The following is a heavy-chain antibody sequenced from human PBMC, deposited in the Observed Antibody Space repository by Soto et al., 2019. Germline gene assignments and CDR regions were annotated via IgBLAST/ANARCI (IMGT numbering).Heavy chain of an antibody. J-gene: IGHJ4*02. CDR1: GLTFRDAW. D-gene: IGHD2-15*01. Sequence: EVQLVESGGGLVKPGGSIRLSCVVSGLTFRDAWVNWVRQAPGEGLEWVGRIRGTTNGGTTDYAAPVKGRFTISRDDSKNTVYLQSNSLKVEDTAIYHCTTDLKWSGCDYWGQGTLVSVSS. CDR2: IRGTTNGGTT. V-gene: IGHV3-15*07. CDR3: TTDLKWSGCDY.